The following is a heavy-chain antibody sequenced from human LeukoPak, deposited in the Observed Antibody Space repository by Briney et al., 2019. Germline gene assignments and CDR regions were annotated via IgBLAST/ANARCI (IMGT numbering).Heavy chain of an antibody. CDR2: IRYDGSNK. D-gene: IGHD3-10*01. Sequence: GGSLRLSCAASGFTFSSYGMHWVRQAPGKGLEWVAFIRYDGSNKYYADSVKGRFTISRDNSKNTLYLQMNSLRAEDTAVYYCAKDAPRGELYYYYYYMDVWGKGTTVTISS. J-gene: IGHJ6*03. V-gene: IGHV3-30*02. CDR3: AKDAPRGELYYYYYYMDV. CDR1: GFTFSSYG.